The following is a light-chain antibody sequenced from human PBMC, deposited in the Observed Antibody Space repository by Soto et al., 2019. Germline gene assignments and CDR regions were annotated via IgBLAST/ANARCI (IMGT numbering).Light chain of an antibody. Sequence: DIQLTQSPSFLSASVGDRVTITYRASQGISSYLAWYQQKPGKAPKLLIYAASILQSGVPSRFSGSGSGTEFTLTISSLQPEDFATYYCQQLNSYPRTFGRGTEVEIK. CDR2: AAS. V-gene: IGKV1-9*01. CDR1: QGISSY. CDR3: QQLNSYPRT. J-gene: IGKJ1*01.